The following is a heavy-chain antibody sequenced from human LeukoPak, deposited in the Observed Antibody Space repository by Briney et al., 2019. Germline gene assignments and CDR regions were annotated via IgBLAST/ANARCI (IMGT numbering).Heavy chain of an antibody. CDR2: ISYDGSNK. V-gene: IGHV3-30*19. D-gene: IGHD2-15*01. CDR3: ARDYIVVVVAATFGMDV. Sequence: GGSLRLSCEASGFPFRSYGMHWVRQAPGKGLEWVALISYDGSNKYYADSVKGRFTISRDNSKNTLYLQMNSLRAEDTAVYYCARDYIVVVVAATFGMDVWGQGTTVTVSS. J-gene: IGHJ6*02. CDR1: GFPFRSYG.